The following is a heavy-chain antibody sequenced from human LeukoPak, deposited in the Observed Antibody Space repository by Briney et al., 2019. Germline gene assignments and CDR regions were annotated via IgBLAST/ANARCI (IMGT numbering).Heavy chain of an antibody. CDR1: GFTFSSYS. Sequence: GGSLRLSCAASGFTFSSYSMNWVRQAPGKGLEWVSSISSSSSYIYYADSVKGRFTISRDNAKNSLYLQMNSLRAEDTALYYCAKDIGATYYYDSSGYSHLDYWGQGTLVTVSS. CDR2: ISSSSSYI. D-gene: IGHD3-22*01. CDR3: AKDIGATYYYDSSGYSHLDY. V-gene: IGHV3-21*04. J-gene: IGHJ4*02.